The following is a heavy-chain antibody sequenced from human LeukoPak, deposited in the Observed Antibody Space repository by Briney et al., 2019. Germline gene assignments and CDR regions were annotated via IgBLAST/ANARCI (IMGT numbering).Heavy chain of an antibody. Sequence: PGGSLRLSCAASGFTFSSYGMSWVRQAPGKGLEWVSAISGSGGSTYYADSVKGRFTISRDNSKNTLYLQMNSLRAEDTAVYYCAKVTQYCSGGSCYGAFDIWGQGTMVTVSS. D-gene: IGHD2-15*01. J-gene: IGHJ3*02. CDR1: GFTFSSYG. CDR2: ISGSGGST. V-gene: IGHV3-23*01. CDR3: AKVTQYCSGGSCYGAFDI.